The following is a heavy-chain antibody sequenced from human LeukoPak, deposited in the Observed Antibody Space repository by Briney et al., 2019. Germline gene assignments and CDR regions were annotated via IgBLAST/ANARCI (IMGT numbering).Heavy chain of an antibody. D-gene: IGHD3-16*01. V-gene: IGHV4-39*01. CDR2: IYYSGST. J-gene: IGHJ2*01. CDR1: GGSFSGYY. CDR3: ARLTDWYFDL. Sequence: KPSETLSLTCAVYGGSFSGYYWGWIRQPPGKGLEWIGSIYYSGSTYYNPSLKSRVTISVDTSKNQFSLRLTSVTVADTAVYYCARLTDWYFDLWGRGTLVTVSS.